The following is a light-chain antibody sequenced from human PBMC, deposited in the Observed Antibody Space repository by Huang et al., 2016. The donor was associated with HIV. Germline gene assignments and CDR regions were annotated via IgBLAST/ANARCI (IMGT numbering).Light chain of an antibody. Sequence: EIEMTQSPVTLSVSPGERATLSCRASQSVSSNLAWYQQKPAQAPRLLIYGASTRATGIPARVSGSGSGTDFTLTISSLQSEDFAVYYCQQYNNWPRGTFGQGTKVDIK. J-gene: IGKJ1*01. CDR1: QSVSSN. CDR2: GAS. V-gene: IGKV3-15*01. CDR3: QQYNNWPRGT.